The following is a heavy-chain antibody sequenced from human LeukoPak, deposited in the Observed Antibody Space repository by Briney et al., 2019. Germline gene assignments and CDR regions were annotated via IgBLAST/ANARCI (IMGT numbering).Heavy chain of an antibody. Sequence: PSETLSLTCSFSGDSISTYYWSWIRQSPGKGLEWIGHIYSSGNTDYNSSLKSRVTISVDTSRSQFSLRLSSVTATDTAVYYCARLRWQLVGPYFDYWGQGILVTVSS. CDR3: ARLRWQLVGPYFDY. V-gene: IGHV4-59*01. D-gene: IGHD1-26*01. CDR2: IYSSGNT. CDR1: GDSISTYY. J-gene: IGHJ4*02.